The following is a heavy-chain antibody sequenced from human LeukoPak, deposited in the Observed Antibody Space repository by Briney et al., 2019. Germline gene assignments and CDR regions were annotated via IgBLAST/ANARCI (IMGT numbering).Heavy chain of an antibody. CDR1: GGSISSYY. CDR3: ARDAGSPPPLYYYYGMDV. CDR2: IYYGGST. D-gene: IGHD1-26*01. V-gene: IGHV4-59*01. Sequence: SETLSLTCTVSGGSISSYYWSWIRQPPGKGLEWIGYIYYGGSTNYNPSLKSRVTISVDTSKNQFSLKLSSVTAADTAVYYCARDAGSPPPLYYYYGMDVWGQGTTVTVSS. J-gene: IGHJ6*02.